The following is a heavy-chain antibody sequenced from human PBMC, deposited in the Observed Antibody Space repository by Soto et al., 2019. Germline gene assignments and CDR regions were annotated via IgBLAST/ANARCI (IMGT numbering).Heavy chain of an antibody. V-gene: IGHV1-3*01. CDR3: ARVLRSSGWYNFDY. CDR2: INAGNGNT. D-gene: IGHD6-19*01. J-gene: IGHJ4*02. Sequence: GASVKVSCKASGYTFTSYAMHWVRQAPGQRLEWMGWINAGNGNTKYSQKFQGRVTITRDTSASTAYMELSSLRSEDTAVYYCARVLRSSGWYNFDYWGQGTLVTVSS. CDR1: GYTFTSYA.